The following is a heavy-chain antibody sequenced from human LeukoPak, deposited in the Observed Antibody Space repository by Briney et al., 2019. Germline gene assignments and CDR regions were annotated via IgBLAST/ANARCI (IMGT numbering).Heavy chain of an antibody. CDR1: GFTFSSYA. J-gene: IGHJ4*02. CDR2: ISYDGSNK. Sequence: GGSLRLSCAASGFTFSSYAMSWVRQAPGKGLEWVAIISYDGSNKYYADSVKGRFTISRDNSKNTLYLQMNSLKAEDTAVYYCARVLRYFDWLLPFDYWGQGTLVTVSS. V-gene: IGHV3-30*04. CDR3: ARVLRYFDWLLPFDY. D-gene: IGHD3-9*01.